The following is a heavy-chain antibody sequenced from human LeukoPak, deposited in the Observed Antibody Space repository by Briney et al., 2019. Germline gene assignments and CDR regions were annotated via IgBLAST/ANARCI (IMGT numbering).Heavy chain of an antibody. V-gene: IGHV1-2*02. CDR3: AVAPGDY. D-gene: IGHD2-21*01. J-gene: IGHJ4*02. CDR2: INPNSDYT. Sequence: ASVKVSFKASGYTFTDYYIHWVRQAPGQGLEWMGWINPNSDYTFYAQKFQGRVTLTRDTSISTVYMELTTLTSDDTALYYCAVAPGDYWGQGTLVSVSA. CDR1: GYTFTDYY.